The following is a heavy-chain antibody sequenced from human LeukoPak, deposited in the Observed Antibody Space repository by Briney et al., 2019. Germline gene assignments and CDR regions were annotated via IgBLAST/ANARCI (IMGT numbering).Heavy chain of an antibody. V-gene: IGHV3-53*01. Sequence: GGSLRLSCAASGFTVSSNYMSWVRQAPGKGLEWVSVIYSGGSTYYADSVKGRFTISRDNSKNTLYLQMNSLRAEDTAVYYCARDSRYCSGGSCYPRFDYWGQGTTVTVSS. CDR2: IYSGGST. CDR1: GFTVSSNY. J-gene: IGHJ4*03. CDR3: ARDSRYCSGGSCYPRFDY. D-gene: IGHD2-15*01.